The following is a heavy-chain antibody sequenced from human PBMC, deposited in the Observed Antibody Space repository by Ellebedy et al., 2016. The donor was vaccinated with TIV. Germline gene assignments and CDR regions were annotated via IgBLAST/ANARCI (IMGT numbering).Heavy chain of an antibody. D-gene: IGHD4-23*01. CDR1: GYSFTSYW. V-gene: IGHV5-10-1*01. Sequence: GESLKISXKGSGYSFTSYWISWVRQMPGKGLEWMGRIDPSDSYTNYSPSFQGHVTISADKSISTAYLQWSSLKASDTAMYYCARHSTSLYGGNSIDAFDIWGQGTMVTVSS. CDR2: IDPSDSYT. CDR3: ARHSTSLYGGNSIDAFDI. J-gene: IGHJ3*02.